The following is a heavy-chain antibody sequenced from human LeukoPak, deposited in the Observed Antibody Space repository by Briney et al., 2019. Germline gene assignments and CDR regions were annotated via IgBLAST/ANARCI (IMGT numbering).Heavy chain of an antibody. CDR1: GFTFSSYS. CDR3: ARDPYSGTYGDTYYYYMDA. D-gene: IGHD1-26*01. CDR2: ISSSSSYI. Sequence: AGGSLRLSCAASGFTFSSYSMDWVRQAPGKGLEWVSSISSSSSYIYYADSVKGRFTISRDNARNSLYLQMNSLRAEDTAVYYCARDPYSGTYGDTYYYYMDAWGKGTTVTISS. J-gene: IGHJ6*03. V-gene: IGHV3-21*01.